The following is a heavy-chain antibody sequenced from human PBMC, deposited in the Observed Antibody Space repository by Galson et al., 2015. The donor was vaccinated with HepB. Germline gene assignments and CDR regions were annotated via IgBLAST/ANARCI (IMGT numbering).Heavy chain of an antibody. Sequence: TLSLTCTVSGGSISSGDYYWSWIRQPPGKGLEWIGYIFYSGSTYYNPSLKSRVTISVDKSKNQFSLTLTSVTAADTAVYYCARASPLGGTFIFHYWGQGTLVTVSS. CDR1: GGSISSGDYY. D-gene: IGHD4-23*01. CDR3: ARASPLGGTFIFHY. J-gene: IGHJ4*02. V-gene: IGHV4-30-4*01. CDR2: IFYSGST.